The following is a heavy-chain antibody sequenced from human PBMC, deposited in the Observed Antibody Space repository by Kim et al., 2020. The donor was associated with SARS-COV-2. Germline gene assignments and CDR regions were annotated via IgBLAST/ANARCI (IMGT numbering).Heavy chain of an antibody. D-gene: IGHD6-19*01. CDR3: SRPSSGSTFDY. CDR2: INHSGST. V-gene: IGHV4-34*01. CDR1: GGSFSGYY. J-gene: IGHJ4*01. Sequence: SETLSLTCAVYGGSFSGYYWSWIRQPPGKGLEWIGEINHSGSTNYNPSLKSRVTISVDTSKNQFSLKLSSVTAADTAVYYCSRPSSGSTFDYWGHGTLVT.